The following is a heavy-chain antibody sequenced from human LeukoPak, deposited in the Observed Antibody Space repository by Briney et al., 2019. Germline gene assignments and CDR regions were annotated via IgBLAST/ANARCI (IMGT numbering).Heavy chain of an antibody. Sequence: ASVKVSCKASGHTFTGHYMHWARQAPGQGLEWMGWINTNSGDRNSAQKFQGRVTMTRDTSISTVYMELSRLGPDDTAGYYCAREGWDQRDTAAFDHWGQGTLVTVSS. V-gene: IGHV1-2*02. CDR1: GHTFTGHY. D-gene: IGHD6-19*01. J-gene: IGHJ4*02. CDR2: INTNSGDR. CDR3: AREGWDQRDTAAFDH.